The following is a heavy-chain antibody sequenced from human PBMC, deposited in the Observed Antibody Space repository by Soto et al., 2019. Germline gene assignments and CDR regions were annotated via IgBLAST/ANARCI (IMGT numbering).Heavy chain of an antibody. CDR2: INSDGSTT. CDR1: GFTFSGNW. V-gene: IGHV3-74*01. Sequence: GGSLRLSCAVSGFTFSGNWMHWVRQAPGKGLVWVSRINSDGSTTSYADSVKGRFTISRDNAKNTLYLQMNSLKAEDTAVYYCARDRGSGRYWGQGTLVTVSS. D-gene: IGHD2-8*02. CDR3: ARDRGSGRY. J-gene: IGHJ4*02.